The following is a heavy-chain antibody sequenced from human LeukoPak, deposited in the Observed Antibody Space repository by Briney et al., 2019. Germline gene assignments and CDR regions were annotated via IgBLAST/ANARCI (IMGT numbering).Heavy chain of an antibody. CDR1: GFTFSSYG. CDR3: ARSLYSSGWYAADY. Sequence: PGRSLRLSCAASGFTFSSYGMHWVRQAPGKGLEWVAVIWYDGSNKYYADSVKGRFTISRDNSKNTLYLQMNSLRAEDTAGYYCARSLYSSGWYAADYWGQGTLVTVSS. CDR2: IWYDGSNK. D-gene: IGHD6-19*01. V-gene: IGHV3-33*01. J-gene: IGHJ4*02.